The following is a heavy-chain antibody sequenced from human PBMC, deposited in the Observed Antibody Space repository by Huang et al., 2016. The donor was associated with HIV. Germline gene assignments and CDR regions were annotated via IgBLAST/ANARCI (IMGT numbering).Heavy chain of an antibody. D-gene: IGHD2-2*01. J-gene: IGHJ3*02. Sequence: EVQLVQSGAVVKKPGESLKISCKGSGYTFNGYWIGWVRQMPGKGLEWRGFIYPGDSDTTYSPSCQGQVTISADKAISTAYLQWSGLKASDTAMYYCARQGVGDFVVEPTGLGAFDIWGQGTMVTVSS. CDR3: ARQGVGDFVVEPTGLGAFDI. CDR1: GYTFNGYW. V-gene: IGHV5-51*01. CDR2: IYPGDSDT.